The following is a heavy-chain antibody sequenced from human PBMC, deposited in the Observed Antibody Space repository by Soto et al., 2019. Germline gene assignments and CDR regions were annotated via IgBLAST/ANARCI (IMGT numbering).Heavy chain of an antibody. D-gene: IGHD1-26*01. CDR3: ARQEPLYHGPEAC. Sequence: PGGSLRLSCAASGFTFSSYWMHWVRQAPGKGLVWVSRISSDGSTTSYADFVKGRFTISRDNAKNTLYLQMNSLGAEDTAIYYCARQEPLYHGPEACWGQGTLVTVSS. V-gene: IGHV3-74*01. J-gene: IGHJ4*02. CDR1: GFTFSSYW. CDR2: ISSDGSTT.